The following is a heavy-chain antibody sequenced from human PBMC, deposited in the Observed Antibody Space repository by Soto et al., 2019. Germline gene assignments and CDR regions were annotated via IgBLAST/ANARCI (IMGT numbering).Heavy chain of an antibody. Sequence: GGSLRLSCAASGFTFSSYGMHWVRQAPGKGLEWVAVISYDGSNKYYADSVKGRFTISRDNSKNTLYLQMNSLRAEDTAVYYCAKDRVQYYDSSGYSDWGQGTLVTVSS. J-gene: IGHJ4*02. D-gene: IGHD3-22*01. CDR3: AKDRVQYYDSSGYSD. V-gene: IGHV3-30*18. CDR1: GFTFSSYG. CDR2: ISYDGSNK.